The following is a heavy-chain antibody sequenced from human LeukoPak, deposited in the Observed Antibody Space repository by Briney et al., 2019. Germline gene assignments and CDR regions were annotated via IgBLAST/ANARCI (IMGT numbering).Heavy chain of an antibody. J-gene: IGHJ6*03. CDR1: GGTFSSYA. D-gene: IGHD2-2*02. CDR2: IIPILGIA. Sequence: ASVKVSCKASGGTFSSYAISWVRQAPGQGLEWMGGIIPILGIANYAQKFQGRVTMTTDTSTSTAYMELRSLRSDDTAVYYCARVGLGYCSSTSCYTSDYYYMDVWGKGTTVTVSS. CDR3: ARVGLGYCSSTSCYTSDYYYMDV. V-gene: IGHV1-69*10.